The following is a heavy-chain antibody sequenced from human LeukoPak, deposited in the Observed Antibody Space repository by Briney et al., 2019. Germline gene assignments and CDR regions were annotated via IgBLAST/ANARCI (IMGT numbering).Heavy chain of an antibody. CDR3: ASEVVAVEAAHPLGY. CDR1: GYTFTSYY. Sequence: GASVKVSCMASGYTFTSYYMHWVRQAPGQGLEWMGIINPSGGSTSYAQKFQGRVTMTRDTSTSTVYMELSSLRSEDTAVYYCASEVVAVEAAHPLGYWGQGTLVTVSS. J-gene: IGHJ4*02. V-gene: IGHV1-46*01. CDR2: INPSGGST. D-gene: IGHD2-15*01.